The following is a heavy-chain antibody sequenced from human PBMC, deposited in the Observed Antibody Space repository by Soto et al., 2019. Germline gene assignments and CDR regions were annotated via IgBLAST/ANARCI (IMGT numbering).Heavy chain of an antibody. D-gene: IGHD2-15*01. Sequence: GGSLRLSCAASGFTFSSYSMNWVRQAPGKGLEWVSYISSSSSTIYYADSVKGRFTISRDNAKNSLYLQMNSLRAEDTAVYYCATAPPCSGGSCYSGYYYMDVWGKGTTVTVSS. CDR1: GFTFSSYS. V-gene: IGHV3-48*01. CDR2: ISSSSSTI. J-gene: IGHJ6*03. CDR3: ATAPPCSGGSCYSGYYYMDV.